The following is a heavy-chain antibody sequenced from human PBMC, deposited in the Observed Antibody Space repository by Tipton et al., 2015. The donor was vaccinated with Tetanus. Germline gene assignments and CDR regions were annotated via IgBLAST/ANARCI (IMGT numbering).Heavy chain of an antibody. V-gene: IGHV4-39*01. CDR2: ISYSGST. D-gene: IGHD2/OR15-2a*01. J-gene: IGHJ4*02. CDR1: GATVSRSNYH. CDR3: SSSPGNHYLAFFDY. Sequence: TLSLTCTVSGATVSRSNYHWGWIRQPPGKGLEWIGSISYSGSTYYNPSLKSRVAISVDTSKNQFSLKLSSVTATDTAVYYCSSSPGNHYLAFFDYWGRGTLVTVSS.